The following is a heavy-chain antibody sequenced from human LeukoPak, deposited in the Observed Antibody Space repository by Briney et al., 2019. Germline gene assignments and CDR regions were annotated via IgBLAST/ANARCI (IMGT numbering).Heavy chain of an antibody. J-gene: IGHJ5*02. CDR3: ARGSSNVAARNNWFDP. V-gene: IGHV3-21*01. CDR1: GFTFSGYD. CDR2: ISGSSSYI. Sequence: GGSLRLSCAASGFTFSGYDMNWVRQAPGKGLEWVSSISGSSSYIYYADSMKGRFTISRDNGKKSLYLQMNSLRAEDTAVYFCARGSSNVAARNNWFDPWGQGTLVTVSS. D-gene: IGHD6-6*01.